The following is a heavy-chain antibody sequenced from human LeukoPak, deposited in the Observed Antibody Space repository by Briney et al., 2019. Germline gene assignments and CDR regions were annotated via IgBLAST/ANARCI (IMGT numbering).Heavy chain of an antibody. CDR2: ISGSSSTI. J-gene: IGHJ5*02. V-gene: IGHV3-48*01. Sequence: PGGSLRLSCVASGFTFSNFIMNWVRQAPGEGLEWVSYISGSSSTIYCADSVKGRFTISRDNAKNSLYLQMNSLRAEDTAVYYCAKAVAGNWFDPWGQGTQVTVSS. CDR1: GFTFSNFI. D-gene: IGHD6-19*01. CDR3: AKAVAGNWFDP.